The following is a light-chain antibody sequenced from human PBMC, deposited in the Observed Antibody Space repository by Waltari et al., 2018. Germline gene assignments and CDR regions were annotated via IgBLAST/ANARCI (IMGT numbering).Light chain of an antibody. J-gene: IGLJ2*01. CDR2: VGS. CDR1: SSDVGAYNY. Sequence: QSALTQPRSVSGSPGQSVTISCTGTSSDVGAYNYVSWYQQHPGKAPKRIIYVGSERPSGVPEHFSGSKSGNTASLTISGLQAEDEADYYCCSYAGSYSWVFGGGTKLTVL. CDR3: CSYAGSYSWV. V-gene: IGLV2-11*01.